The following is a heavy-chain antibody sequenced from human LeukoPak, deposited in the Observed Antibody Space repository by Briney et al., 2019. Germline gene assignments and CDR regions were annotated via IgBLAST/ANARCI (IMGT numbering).Heavy chain of an antibody. CDR3: ARGQHRSGYSTYYFDY. Sequence: ASVKVSCKASGYTFTSYGISWVRQAPGQGLEWMGCISAYNGNTNYAQKLQGRVTMTTDTSTSTAYMELRSLRSDDTAVYYCARGQHRSGYSTYYFDYWGQGTLVTVSS. D-gene: IGHD3-22*01. J-gene: IGHJ4*02. CDR1: GYTFTSYG. CDR2: ISAYNGNT. V-gene: IGHV1-18*01.